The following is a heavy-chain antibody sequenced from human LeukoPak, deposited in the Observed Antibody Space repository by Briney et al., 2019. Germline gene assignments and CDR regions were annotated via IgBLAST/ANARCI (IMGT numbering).Heavy chain of an antibody. Sequence: SETLSLTCAVYGGSFSGYYWSWIRQLPGKGLEWIGEINHSGSTNYNPSLKSRVTISVDTSKNQFSLKLSSVTAADTAVYYCARRRGGYCSGGSCYSYFDYWGQGTLVTVSS. V-gene: IGHV4-34*01. CDR2: INHSGST. D-gene: IGHD2-15*01. CDR3: ARRRGGYCSGGSCYSYFDY. CDR1: GGSFSGYY. J-gene: IGHJ4*02.